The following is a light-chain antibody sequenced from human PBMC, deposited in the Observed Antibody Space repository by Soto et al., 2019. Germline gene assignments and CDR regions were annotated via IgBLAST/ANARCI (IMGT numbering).Light chain of an antibody. CDR3: AAWDASLNGGV. V-gene: IGLV1-44*01. CDR1: SSNIGSHT. Sequence: QSVLTQPPSASGAPGQRVTISCSGSSSNIGSHTVNWYQQLPGTAPKLLIYTNNQRPSGVPDRFSGSKSGTSASLAISGLQSEDEADYYCAAWDASLNGGVFGTGTKVTVL. CDR2: TNN. J-gene: IGLJ1*01.